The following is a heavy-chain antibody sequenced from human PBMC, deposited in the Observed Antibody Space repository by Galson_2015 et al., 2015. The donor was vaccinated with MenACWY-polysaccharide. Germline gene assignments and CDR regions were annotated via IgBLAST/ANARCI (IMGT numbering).Heavy chain of an antibody. CDR1: GGTFSDYG. CDR3: ARADCSGNTCYFAH. J-gene: IGHJ4*02. D-gene: IGHD3-10*02. V-gene: IGHV1-69*04. CDR2: IITIDGMV. Sequence: SVKVSCKASGGTFSDYGFGWVRQAPGEGLEWMGRIITIDGMVNYGQKFQGRIMITADGSTSAVHLELSRLTSEDTAVYYCARADCSGNTCYFAHWGQGTLVIVSS.